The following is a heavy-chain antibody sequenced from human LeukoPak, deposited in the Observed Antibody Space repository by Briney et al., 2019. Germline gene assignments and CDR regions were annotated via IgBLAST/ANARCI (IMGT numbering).Heavy chain of an antibody. D-gene: IGHD6-13*01. Sequence: ASVKVSCKASGYSFTSYGFNWVRQAPGQGLEWMGWMSAYNGKTNYAHSLQGRVTVTADTSTSTAYMELRSLRSDDTAVYYCARSDGYSSSPLGDYGMDVWGQGTTVTVSS. CDR3: ARSDGYSSSPLGDYGMDV. V-gene: IGHV1-18*01. CDR1: GYSFTSYG. CDR2: MSAYNGKT. J-gene: IGHJ6*02.